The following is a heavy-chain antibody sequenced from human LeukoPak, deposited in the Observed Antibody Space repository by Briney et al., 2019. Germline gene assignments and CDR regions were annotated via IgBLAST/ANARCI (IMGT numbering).Heavy chain of an antibody. V-gene: IGHV4-38-2*02. CDR3: ARDARSLGGGDAFDI. CDR1: GYSISSGYY. J-gene: IGHJ3*02. D-gene: IGHD4-23*01. CDR2: IYHSGST. Sequence: PSETLSLTCTVSGYSISSGYYWGWIRQPPGKGLKWIGSIYHSGSTYYNPSLKSRVTISVDTSKNQFSLKLSSVTAADTAVYYCARDARSLGGGDAFDIWGQGTMVTVSS.